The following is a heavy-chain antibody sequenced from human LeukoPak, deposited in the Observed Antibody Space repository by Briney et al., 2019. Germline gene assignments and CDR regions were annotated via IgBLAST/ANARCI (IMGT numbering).Heavy chain of an antibody. V-gene: IGHV4-31*03. CDR3: ASHRTGKYYWYFDL. J-gene: IGHJ2*01. CDR2: ISYSETT. D-gene: IGHD1-1*01. CDR1: GGSISSGGYY. Sequence: SQTLSLTCTVSGGSISSGGYYWSWIRQHPGKGLEWIGYISYSETTDYNASLESRVTISLDTSKNQFSLNLSSVTAADTAVYYCASHRTGKYYWYFDLWGRGTLVTVSS.